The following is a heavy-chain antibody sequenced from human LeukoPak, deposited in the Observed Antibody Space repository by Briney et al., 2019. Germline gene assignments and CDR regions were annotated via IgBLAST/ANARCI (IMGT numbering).Heavy chain of an antibody. CDR3: ARIFSVGFDY. D-gene: IGHD3-3*02. J-gene: IGHJ4*02. V-gene: IGHV2-70*17. CDR1: GFSLSTSGMR. CDR2: IDWDDDK. Sequence: RQSGPTLVNPTQTLTLTCTFSGFSLSTSGMRVSWIRQPSGEALEWLARIDWDDDKFYSTSLKTRLTISKDTSKNQVVLTMTNMDPVDTATYYCARIFSVGFDYWGQGTLVTVSS.